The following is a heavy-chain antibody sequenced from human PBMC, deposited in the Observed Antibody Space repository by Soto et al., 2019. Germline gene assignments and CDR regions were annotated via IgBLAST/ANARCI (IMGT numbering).Heavy chain of an antibody. V-gene: IGHV3-33*06. J-gene: IGHJ6*02. CDR1: GFTFSSYG. Sequence: QVQLVESGGGVVQPGRSLRLSCAASGFTFSSYGMHWVRQAPGKGLEWVTVIWYDGSKTYYADSVKGRFTISRDNSKNTVFLQMNSLRGEDTALYYCAKYYGGYVNGLDVWGQGTTVTVSS. CDR2: IWYDGSKT. CDR3: AKYYGGYVNGLDV. D-gene: IGHD4-17*01.